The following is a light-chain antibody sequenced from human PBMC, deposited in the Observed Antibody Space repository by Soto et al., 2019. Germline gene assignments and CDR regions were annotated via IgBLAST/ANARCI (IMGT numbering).Light chain of an antibody. Sequence: SVLTQPRSVSGSPGQSVTISCTGTSSDVGGYNYVSWYQQHPGKAPKLIIYEVSNRPTGVSNRFSGSKSGHTASLTISGLQSEDEADYFCTSYTSSSTLDVFGTGTKVTVL. J-gene: IGLJ1*01. CDR3: TSYTSSSTLDV. V-gene: IGLV2-14*01. CDR1: SSDVGGYNY. CDR2: EVS.